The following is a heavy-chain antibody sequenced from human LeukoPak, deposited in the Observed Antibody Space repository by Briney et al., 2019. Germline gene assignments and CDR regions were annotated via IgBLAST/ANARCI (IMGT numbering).Heavy chain of an antibody. J-gene: IGHJ5*02. CDR3: ARSITMVRGGWFDP. Sequence: GGSLRLSCAASGFTFSSYAMHWVRQAPGKGLEWVAVISYDGTYKYYADSVKGRFTISRDNSKNTLYLQMNSLRAEDTAVYYCARSITMVRGGWFDPWGQGTLVTVSS. CDR2: ISYDGTYK. V-gene: IGHV3-30*04. D-gene: IGHD3-10*01. CDR1: GFTFSSYA.